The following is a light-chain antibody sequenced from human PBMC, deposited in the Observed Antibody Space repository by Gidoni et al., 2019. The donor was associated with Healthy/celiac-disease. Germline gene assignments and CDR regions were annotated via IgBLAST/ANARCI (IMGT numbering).Light chain of an antibody. CDR2: DAC. CDR1: QSVSSY. J-gene: IGKJ1*01. V-gene: IGKV3-11*01. CDR3: QQRSNWRT. Sequence: EIVLTQSPATLSLSPGERATLSCRASQSVSSYLAWYQQKPGQAPRLLIYDACNRATGIPARCSGSGSGTDFTLTISSLEPEDFAVYYCQQRSNWRTFGQGTKVEIK.